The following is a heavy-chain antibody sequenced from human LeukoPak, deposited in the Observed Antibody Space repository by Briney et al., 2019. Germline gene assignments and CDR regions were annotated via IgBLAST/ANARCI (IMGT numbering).Heavy chain of an antibody. CDR2: IYHSGST. Sequence: SETLSLTCAVYGGSFSGYYWSWIRQPPGKGLEWIGFIYHSGSTYYNPSLKSRATISVDMSKNRFSLKLSSVTAADTAVYYCARADVDTAFLDYWGQGTLVTVSS. J-gene: IGHJ4*02. V-gene: IGHV4-34*09. CDR1: GGSFSGYY. D-gene: IGHD5-18*01. CDR3: ARADVDTAFLDY.